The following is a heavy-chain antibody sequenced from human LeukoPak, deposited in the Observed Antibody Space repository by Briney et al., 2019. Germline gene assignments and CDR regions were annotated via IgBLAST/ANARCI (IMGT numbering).Heavy chain of an antibody. CDR1: GFTVSTNY. V-gene: IGHV3-53*01. CDR3: ARVRSDSSGWYEFDY. CDR2: ISTGGTT. D-gene: IGHD6-19*01. Sequence: PGGSLRLSCAASGFTVSTNYMSWVRQVSGEGLEFVSLISTGGTTHYADSVKGRFSISSDNSKNTLYHQMNSLRAEDTAVYYCARVRSDSSGWYEFDYWGQGTLVTVSS. J-gene: IGHJ4*02.